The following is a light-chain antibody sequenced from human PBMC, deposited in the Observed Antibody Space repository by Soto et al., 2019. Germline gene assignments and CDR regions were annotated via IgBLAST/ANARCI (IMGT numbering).Light chain of an antibody. CDR1: QTVGSDY. CDR2: DAF. Sequence: EIVLTQSPGTLSLSPGERATLSCRASQTVGSDYLAWYQQKPDQAPRLLIYDAFIRDSGVPDRFSGSGSGTDFTLTISRLEPEDFAVYYCQVYTSLPQTFGQGTKVDIK. V-gene: IGKV3-20*01. J-gene: IGKJ1*01. CDR3: QVYTSLPQT.